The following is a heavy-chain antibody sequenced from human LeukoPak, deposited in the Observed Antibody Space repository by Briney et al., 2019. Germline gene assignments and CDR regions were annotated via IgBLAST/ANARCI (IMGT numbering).Heavy chain of an antibody. CDR3: ARRNVLTEGEAFDV. CDR1: GGSTSRYY. Sequence: PSETPSLTCTLSGGSTSRYYWTWIRQPPGERLEWIGYIYNSRNTNYNPALNSRVTISADASKNQFSLKLNSVTAADTAVYYCARRNVLTEGEAFDVWGQGTMVTVSS. J-gene: IGHJ3*01. V-gene: IGHV4-59*08. CDR2: IYNSRNT. D-gene: IGHD3-9*01.